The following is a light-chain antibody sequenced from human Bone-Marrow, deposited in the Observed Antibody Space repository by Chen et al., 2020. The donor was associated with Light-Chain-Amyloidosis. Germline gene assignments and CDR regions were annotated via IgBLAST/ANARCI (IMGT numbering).Light chain of an antibody. Sequence: QSALTQPASVSGSPGQSITISCTGIGTSFSTYDYVDYVSWYHHHPGKAPKLPLYEVNNRPSGVSSSFSGSKSDKTASLTISGLQTEDEADYYCTSYTTSGVLLFGRGTKLTVL. V-gene: IGLV2-14*01. CDR1: GTSFSTYDY. J-gene: IGLJ2*01. CDR2: EVN. CDR3: TSYTTSGVLL.